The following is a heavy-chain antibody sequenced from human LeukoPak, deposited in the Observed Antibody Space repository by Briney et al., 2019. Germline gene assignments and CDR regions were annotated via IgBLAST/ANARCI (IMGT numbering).Heavy chain of an antibody. CDR3: ARDGYNYAFDY. CDR1: GGSITSHY. J-gene: IGHJ4*02. CDR2: IYYSGST. V-gene: IGHV4-59*11. D-gene: IGHD5-24*01. Sequence: SETLSLTCTVSGGSITSHYWSWIRQPPGKGLEWIGYIYYSGSTNYNPSLKSRVTISVDTSKNQFSLKLSSVTAADTAVYHCARDGYNYAFDYWGQGTLATVSS.